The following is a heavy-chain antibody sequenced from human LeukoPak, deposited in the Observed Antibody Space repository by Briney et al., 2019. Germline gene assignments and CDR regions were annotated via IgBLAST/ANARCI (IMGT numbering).Heavy chain of an antibody. CDR1: GYTFTGYY. D-gene: IGHD3-3*01. V-gene: IGHV1-2*02. CDR2: INPNSGGT. CDR3: ASTRYDFGSGYSLEAAFDI. Sequence: ASVKVSCKASGYTFTGYYMHWVRQAPGQGLEWMGWINPNSGGTNYAQKFQGRVTMTRDTSISTAYMELSRLRSDDTAVYYCASTRYDFGSGYSLEAAFDIWGQRTMVTVSS. J-gene: IGHJ3*02.